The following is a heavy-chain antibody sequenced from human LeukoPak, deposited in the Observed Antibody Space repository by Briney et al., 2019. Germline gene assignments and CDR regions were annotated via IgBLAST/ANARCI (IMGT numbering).Heavy chain of an antibody. CDR3: ARVLAVQGLGMDV. Sequence: PGGSLRLSCVASGFTFSSYGMHWVRQAPGKGLEWVAVISYDGSNKYYADSVKGRFTISRDNSKNTLYLQMNSLRAEDTAVYYCARVLAVQGLGMDVWGQGTTVTVSS. V-gene: IGHV3-30*03. D-gene: IGHD1-1*01. CDR2: ISYDGSNK. J-gene: IGHJ6*02. CDR1: GFTFSSYG.